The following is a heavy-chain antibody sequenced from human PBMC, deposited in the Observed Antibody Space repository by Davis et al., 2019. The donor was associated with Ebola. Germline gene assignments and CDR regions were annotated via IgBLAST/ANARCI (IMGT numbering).Heavy chain of an antibody. CDR1: GYSYFNYW. Sequence: GESLKTSWNGSGYSYFNYWNGWVRLMPGKGLELMGIVFPGDSDTRYSTFFQGQVTFSADKSIRTAYMQWSRLKASYTAIYYCTRLNTLNYTFYGMDVWGQGTTVTVSS. D-gene: IGHD3-16*01. J-gene: IGHJ6*02. CDR3: TRLNTLNYTFYGMDV. V-gene: IGHV5-51*01. CDR2: VFPGDSDT.